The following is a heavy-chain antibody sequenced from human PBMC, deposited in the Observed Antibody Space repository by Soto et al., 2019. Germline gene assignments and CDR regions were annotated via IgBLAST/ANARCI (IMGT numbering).Heavy chain of an antibody. CDR1: GFSFSDYY. Sequence: GGSRRLSCAASGFSFSDYYVSWIRQAPGKGLEWVSYISSSGTTIYYADSVKGRFTISRDNARNSLYLQMNSLRAEDTAVYYCASDPLNYGSGFASWGQGTMVSVSS. J-gene: IGHJ4*02. D-gene: IGHD3-10*01. V-gene: IGHV3-11*01. CDR3: ASDPLNYGSGFAS. CDR2: ISSSGTTI.